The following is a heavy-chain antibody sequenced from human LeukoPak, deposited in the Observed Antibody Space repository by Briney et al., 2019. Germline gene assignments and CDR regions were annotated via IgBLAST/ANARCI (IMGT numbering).Heavy chain of an antibody. CDR2: IIPIFGTA. Sequence: SVKVSCKTSGGTFSSYAISWVRQAPGQGLEWMGGIIPIFGTANYAQKFQGRVTITADESTSTAYMELSSLRSEDTAVYYCARGGSGSYYEYFQHWGQGTLVTVSS. CDR3: ARGGSGSYYEYFQH. J-gene: IGHJ1*01. CDR1: GGTFSSYA. V-gene: IGHV1-69*13. D-gene: IGHD1-26*01.